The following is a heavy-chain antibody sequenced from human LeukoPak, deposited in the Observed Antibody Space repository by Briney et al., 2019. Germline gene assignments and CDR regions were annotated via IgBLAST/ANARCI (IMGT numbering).Heavy chain of an antibody. D-gene: IGHD6-19*01. Sequence: ASVKVSCKASGYTFTDYYMHWVRQAPGQGLEWMGWINPNSGGTNYAQKFQGRVTMTRDTSISTAYMGLSRLRSDDTAVYYCAREGAVAENWFDPWGQGTLVTVSS. CDR3: AREGAVAENWFDP. CDR1: GYTFTDYY. J-gene: IGHJ5*02. CDR2: INPNSGGT. V-gene: IGHV1-2*02.